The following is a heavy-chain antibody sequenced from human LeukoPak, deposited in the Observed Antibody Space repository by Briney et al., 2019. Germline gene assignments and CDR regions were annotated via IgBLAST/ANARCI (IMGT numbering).Heavy chain of an antibody. CDR3: ARAVAAAGTVDY. CDR1: GFTFSSYA. Sequence: PGGSLRLSCAASGFTFSSYAMSWVRQAPGKGLEWVSVIYSGGSTYYADSVKGRFTISRDNSKNTLYLQMNSLRAEDTAVYYCARAVAAAGTVDYWGQGTLVTVSS. D-gene: IGHD6-13*01. J-gene: IGHJ4*02. CDR2: IYSGGST. V-gene: IGHV3-66*01.